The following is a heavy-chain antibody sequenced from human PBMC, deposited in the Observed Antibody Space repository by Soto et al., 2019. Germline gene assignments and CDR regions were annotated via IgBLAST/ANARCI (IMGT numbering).Heavy chain of an antibody. CDR1: GFTFSSYA. J-gene: IGHJ4*02. D-gene: IGHD4-17*01. CDR3: AIWSGYGDYVPFFDY. CDR2: ISGSGGST. V-gene: IGHV3-23*01. Sequence: GGSLRLSCAASGFTFSSYAMSWVRQAPGKGLEWVSAISGSGGSTYYADSVKGRFTISRDNSKNTLYLQMNSLRAEDTAVYYCAIWSGYGDYVPFFDYWGQRXLVPVYS.